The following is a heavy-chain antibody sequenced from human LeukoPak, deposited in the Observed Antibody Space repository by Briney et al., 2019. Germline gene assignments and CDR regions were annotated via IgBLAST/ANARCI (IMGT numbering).Heavy chain of an antibody. CDR2: ISGGGGNT. D-gene: IGHD1-26*01. CDR1: GFTFTNYA. J-gene: IGHJ4*02. CDR3: ANRISGSSY. Sequence: PEGSLRLSCAASGFTFTNYAMSWIRQAPGKGLEWVSAISGGGGNTDYADSVRGRFTISRDNSKNTVFLQMNSLRAEDTGVYYCANRISGSSYWGQGTLVTVSS. V-gene: IGHV3-23*01.